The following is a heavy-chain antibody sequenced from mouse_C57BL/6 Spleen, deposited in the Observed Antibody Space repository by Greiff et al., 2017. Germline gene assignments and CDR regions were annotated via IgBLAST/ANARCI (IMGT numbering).Heavy chain of an antibody. CDR2: ISSGSSTI. J-gene: IGHJ1*03. D-gene: IGHD4-1*01. CDR1: GFTFSDYG. V-gene: IGHV5-17*01. CDR3: ARWYIASNWDWYFDV. Sequence: EVQLQESGGGLVKPGGSLKLSCAASGFTFSDYGMHWVRQAPEKGLEWVAYISSGSSTIYYADTVKGRFTISRDNAKNTLFLQMTSLRSEDTAMYYCARWYIASNWDWYFDVWGTGTTVTVSS.